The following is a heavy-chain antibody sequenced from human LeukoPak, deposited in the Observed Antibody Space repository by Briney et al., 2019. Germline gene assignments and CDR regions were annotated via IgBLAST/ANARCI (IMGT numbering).Heavy chain of an antibody. V-gene: IGHV1-69*13. D-gene: IGHD3-22*01. CDR2: IIPIFGTA. CDR1: GGTFSIYA. J-gene: IGHJ4*02. CDR3: ARADHYYDSSGYLSY. Sequence: SVKVSCTASGGTFSIYAISWVRQAPGQGLEWMGGIIPIFGTANYAQKFQGRVTITADESTSTAYMELSSLRSEDTAVYYCARADHYYDSSGYLSYWGQGTLVTVSS.